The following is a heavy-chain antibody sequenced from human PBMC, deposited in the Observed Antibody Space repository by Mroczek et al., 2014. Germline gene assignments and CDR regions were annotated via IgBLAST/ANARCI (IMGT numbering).Heavy chain of an antibody. J-gene: IGHJ3*02. CDR3: ARGMVRGASDAFDI. CDR1: WXHSAVVVTT. CDR2: IYTSGST. D-gene: IGHD3-10*01. V-gene: IGHV4-61*02. Sequence: LQQWGPRTCEAFXVPCPSTSHCLWWXHSAVVVTTGAWIRQPAGKGLEWIGRIYTSGSTNYNPSLKSRVTMSVDTSKNQFSLKLSSVTAADTAVYYCARGMVRGASDAFDIWGRRDNGHRLF.